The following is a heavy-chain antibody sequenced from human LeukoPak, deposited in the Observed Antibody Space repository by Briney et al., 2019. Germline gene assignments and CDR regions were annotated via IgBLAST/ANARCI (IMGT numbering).Heavy chain of an antibody. CDR1: GFTFSNYE. CDR2: VSSSGSSI. CDR3: ATEGPGSHPDY. D-gene: IGHD3-10*01. Sequence: GGSLRLSCAASGFTFSNYEMNWVRRAPGKGLEWVSYVSSSGSSIYYADSVKGRFTVSRDNAKNSLFLQMNSLRAEDTAIYYCATEGPGSHPDYWGQGNLVTVSS. J-gene: IGHJ4*02. V-gene: IGHV3-48*03.